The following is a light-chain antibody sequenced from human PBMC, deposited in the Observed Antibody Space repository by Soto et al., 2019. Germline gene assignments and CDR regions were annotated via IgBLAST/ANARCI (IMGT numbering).Light chain of an antibody. J-gene: IGLJ2*01. V-gene: IGLV1-51*01. CDR2: DNN. CDR1: SSNIGSNY. Sequence: QSVLTQPPSVSAAPGEKVSISCSGGSSNIGSNYVSWYQQLPGAAPKLLIYDNNKRPSGIPDRFSGSTSGTSATLGITGLQTGDEADYYCGRWDSSLPVSVVFGGGTKLTVL. CDR3: GRWDSSLPVSVV.